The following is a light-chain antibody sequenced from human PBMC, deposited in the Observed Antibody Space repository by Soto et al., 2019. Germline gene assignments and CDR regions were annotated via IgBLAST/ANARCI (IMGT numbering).Light chain of an antibody. CDR1: QSVSSTY. CDR2: GAT. CDR3: QQYDNWST. Sequence: EIVLTQSPGTLSLSPGERATLSCRASQSVSSTYLVWYQQKPGQAPRLLIYGATSRASGIPDRFSGSGSGTDFTLTISSLQSEDFAVYYCQQYDNWSTFGGGTKVQI. J-gene: IGKJ4*01. V-gene: IGKV3-20*01.